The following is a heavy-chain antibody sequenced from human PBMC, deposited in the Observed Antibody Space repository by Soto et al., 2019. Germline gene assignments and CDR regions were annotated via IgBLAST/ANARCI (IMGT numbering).Heavy chain of an antibody. J-gene: IGHJ4*02. CDR1: GYTFTVYY. D-gene: IGHD1-26*01. CDR3: ARDSGTWDLPFAY. V-gene: IGHV1-2*02. Sequence: QVQLVQSGAEVKKPGASVKVSCKASGYTFTVYYMHWVRQAPGQGLEWMGWINPNSGGTNYAQKFQGRVTMTRDTSISTAYMELSSLRSDDTAVYYCARDSGTWDLPFAYWGQGTLVTVSS. CDR2: INPNSGGT.